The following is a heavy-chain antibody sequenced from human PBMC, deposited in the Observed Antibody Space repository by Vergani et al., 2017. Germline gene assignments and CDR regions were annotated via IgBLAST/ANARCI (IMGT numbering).Heavy chain of an antibody. J-gene: IGHJ3*02. CDR1: GGSISSYY. Sequence: VQLQESGPGLVKPSETLSLTCTVSGGSISSYYWSWIRQPPGKGLEWIGYIYYSGSTNYNPSLKSRVTISVDTSKNQFSLKLRSVTAADTAVYHCARGHLWFGELLSSGAFDIWGQGTMVTGSS. CDR2: IYYSGST. V-gene: IGHV4-59*01. CDR3: ARGHLWFGELLSSGAFDI. D-gene: IGHD3-10*01.